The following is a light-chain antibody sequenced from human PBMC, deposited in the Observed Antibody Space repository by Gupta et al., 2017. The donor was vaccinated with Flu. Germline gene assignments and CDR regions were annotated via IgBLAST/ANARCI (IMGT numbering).Light chain of an antibody. J-gene: IGKJ2*01. CDR2: KGS. V-gene: IGKV2-30*01. CDR1: QSLIYIDGNTY. CDR3: RLGKAWRYT. Sequence: DAVTTQSPLSLPVTLGQPASMSCRSSQSLIYIDGNTYLSWFQHRPGQSPRRLIYKGSNRDSGVPDRFSGRASGADFTLKISMVDAEDVGVDYCRLGKAWRYTFGPGTKLEIK.